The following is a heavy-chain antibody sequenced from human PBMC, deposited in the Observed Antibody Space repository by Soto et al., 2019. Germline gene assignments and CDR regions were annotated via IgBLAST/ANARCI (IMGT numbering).Heavy chain of an antibody. Sequence: GGSLRLSCAASGFTFDNYAMNWVRQAPGKGLEWVSGITGSGENTYYADSVKGRFTISRDNSKNTLHVQLNSLRVEDTAIYYCAKVSLGATTITDFYYYGMDVWGQGTMVTV. D-gene: IGHD1-26*01. V-gene: IGHV3-23*01. CDR3: AKVSLGATTITDFYYYGMDV. CDR2: ITGSGENT. J-gene: IGHJ6*02. CDR1: GFTFDNYA.